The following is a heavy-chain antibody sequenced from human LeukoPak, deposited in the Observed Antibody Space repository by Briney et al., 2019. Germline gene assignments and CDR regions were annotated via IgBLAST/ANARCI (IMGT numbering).Heavy chain of an antibody. CDR2: INPNSGGT. CDR1: GYTFTGYY. V-gene: IGHV1-2*02. CDR3: ARDRSLIRQQLVYYRGHWFDP. D-gene: IGHD6-13*01. J-gene: IGHJ5*02. Sequence: ASVKVSCKASGYTFTGYYMHWVRQAPGQGLEWMGWINPNSGGTNYAQKFQGRVTMTRDTSISTAYMELSRLRSDDTAVYYCARDRSLIRQQLVYYRGHWFDPWGQGTLVTVSS.